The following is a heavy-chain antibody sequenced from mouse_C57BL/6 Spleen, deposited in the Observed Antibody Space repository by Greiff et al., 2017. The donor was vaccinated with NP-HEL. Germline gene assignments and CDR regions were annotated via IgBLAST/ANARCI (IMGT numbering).Heavy chain of an antibody. CDR2: IYPGDGDT. CDR1: GYAFSSYW. J-gene: IGHJ4*01. Sequence: QVQLKESGAELVKPGASVKISRKASGYAFSSYWMNWVKQRPGKGLEWIGQIYPGDGDTNYNGKFTGKATLTADKSSSTAYMQLISLTSEDSAVYFCARRRVFYAMDYRGQGTTVTVSS. CDR3: ARRRVFYAMDY. V-gene: IGHV1-80*01.